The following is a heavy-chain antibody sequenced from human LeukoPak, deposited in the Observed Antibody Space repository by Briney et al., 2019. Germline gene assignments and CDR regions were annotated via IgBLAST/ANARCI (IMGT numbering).Heavy chain of an antibody. D-gene: IGHD3-9*01. J-gene: IGHJ6*02. CDR3: ARSLGVTIYYYYAMDV. CDR2: ISGSGGGT. V-gene: IGHV3-23*01. CDR1: GFTFSSYA. Sequence: GGSLRLSCSASGFTFSSYAMSWVRQAPGKGLEWVSVISGSGGGTYYADSVKGRFTISRDNSKNTLYLQMNSLRAEDTPVHYCARSLGVTIYYYYAMDVWGQGTTVTVSS.